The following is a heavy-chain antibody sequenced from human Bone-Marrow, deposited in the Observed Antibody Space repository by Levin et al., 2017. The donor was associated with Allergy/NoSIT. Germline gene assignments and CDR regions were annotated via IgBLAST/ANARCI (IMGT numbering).Heavy chain of an antibody. V-gene: IGHV3-48*02. CDR2: ISSSSSTI. Sequence: GESLKISCAASGFIFSSYGMTWVRQAPGKGLEWVSYISSSSSTIYYADSVKGRFTTSRDNARNSLYLQMNRLRDEDTAVYYCARGYASGTYYHWGQGTLVTVSS. CDR1: GFIFSSYG. J-gene: IGHJ4*02. CDR3: ARGYASGTYYH. D-gene: IGHD3-10*01.